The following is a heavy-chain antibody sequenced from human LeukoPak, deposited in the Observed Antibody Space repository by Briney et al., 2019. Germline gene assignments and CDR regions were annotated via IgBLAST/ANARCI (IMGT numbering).Heavy chain of an antibody. V-gene: IGHV3-30*18. D-gene: IGHD6-13*01. J-gene: IGHJ6*04. CDR3: AKDSQYSSTWGSYV. Sequence: GRSLRLSCAASGFTFSSYGRHWVGQARGKGLEWVAVISYDGSNQYYAGSVKGRFTISRDNSKNTLHLQMNRLRAEDTAVYYCAKDSQYSSTWGSYVWGKGTTVTVSS. CDR1: GFTFSSYG. CDR2: ISYDGSNQ.